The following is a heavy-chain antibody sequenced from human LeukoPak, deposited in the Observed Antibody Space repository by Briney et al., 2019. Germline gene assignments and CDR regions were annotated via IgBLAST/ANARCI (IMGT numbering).Heavy chain of an antibody. V-gene: IGHV4-39*07. CDR2: IYHSGST. CDR1: GGSISSSSYY. CDR3: ARDRGGSYQLGEFDY. J-gene: IGHJ4*02. D-gene: IGHD1-26*01. Sequence: SETLSLTCTVSGGSISSSSYYWGWIRQPPGKGLEWIGSIYHSGSTYYNPSLKSRVTISVDTSKNQFSLKLSSVTAADTAVYYCARDRGGSYQLGEFDYWGQGTLVTVSS.